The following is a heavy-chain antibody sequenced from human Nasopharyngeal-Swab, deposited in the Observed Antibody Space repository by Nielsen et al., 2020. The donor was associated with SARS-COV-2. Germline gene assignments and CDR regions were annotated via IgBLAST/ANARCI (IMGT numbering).Heavy chain of an antibody. D-gene: IGHD3-10*01. CDR2: ISSSGSTI. CDR3: ATLYGSGIYAGYYYYYGMDV. CDR1: GFTFSDYY. Sequence: GGSLRLSCAASGFTFSDYYMSWIRQAPGKGLEWVSYISSSGSTIYYADSVKGRFTISRDNAKNSLYLQMNSLRAEDTAMYYCATLYGSGIYAGYYYYYGMDVWGQGTTVTVSS. V-gene: IGHV3-11*04. J-gene: IGHJ6*02.